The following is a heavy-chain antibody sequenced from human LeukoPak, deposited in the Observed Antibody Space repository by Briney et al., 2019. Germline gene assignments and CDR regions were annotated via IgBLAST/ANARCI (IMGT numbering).Heavy chain of an antibody. Sequence: PGGSLRLSCAASGFTFSSYGMHWVRQAPGKGLEWVAFIRYDGSNKYYADSVKGRFTISRDNSKNTLYLQMNSLRAEDTAVYYCAKHPSGGYDSSGYCYFDYWGQGTLVTVSS. J-gene: IGHJ4*02. V-gene: IGHV3-30*02. CDR2: IRYDGSNK. D-gene: IGHD3-22*01. CDR3: AKHPSGGYDSSGYCYFDY. CDR1: GFTFSSYG.